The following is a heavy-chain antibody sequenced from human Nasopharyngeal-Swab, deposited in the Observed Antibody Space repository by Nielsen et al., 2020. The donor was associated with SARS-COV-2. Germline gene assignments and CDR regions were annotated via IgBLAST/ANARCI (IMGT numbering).Heavy chain of an antibody. Sequence: GGSLSLSCAASGFSFTSYWMSWVRQAPGKGLEWVANIKQDGGEKNYVDSVKGRFTISRDNAKHSLYLQMNTLRAENTVVYYCVRDVIATVTTPPDYWGQGTLVTVSS. D-gene: IGHD4-17*01. CDR3: VRDVIATVTTPPDY. CDR1: GFSFTSYW. V-gene: IGHV3-7*01. J-gene: IGHJ4*02. CDR2: IKQDGGEK.